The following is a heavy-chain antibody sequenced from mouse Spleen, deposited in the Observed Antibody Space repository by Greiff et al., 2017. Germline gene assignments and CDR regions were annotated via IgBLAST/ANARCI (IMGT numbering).Heavy chain of an antibody. J-gene: IGHJ3*01. CDR1: GFSLTSYA. D-gene: IGHD1-2*01. V-gene: IGHV2-9-1*01. CDR3: ARSSTIHYYGSFAY. Sequence: QVQLQQSGPGLVAPSQSLSITCTVSGFSLTSYAISWVRQPPGKGLEWLGVIWTGGGTNYNSALKSRLSISKDNSKSQVFLKMNSLQTDDTARYYCARSSTIHYYGSFAYWGQGTLVTVSA. CDR2: IWTGGGT.